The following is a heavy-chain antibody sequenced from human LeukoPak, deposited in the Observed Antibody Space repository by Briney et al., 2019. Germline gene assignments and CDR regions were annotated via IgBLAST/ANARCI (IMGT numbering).Heavy chain of an antibody. J-gene: IGHJ4*02. CDR1: GGSFSGYY. D-gene: IGHD3-10*01. Sequence: YPSETLSLTCAVYGGSFSGYYWSWIRQPPGKGLEWIGEINHSGSTNYNPSLKSRVTISVDTSKNQFSLKLSSVTAADTAVYYCARGDYGSGSYYNAHFDYWGQGTLVTVSS. CDR2: INHSGST. V-gene: IGHV4-34*01. CDR3: ARGDYGSGSYYNAHFDY.